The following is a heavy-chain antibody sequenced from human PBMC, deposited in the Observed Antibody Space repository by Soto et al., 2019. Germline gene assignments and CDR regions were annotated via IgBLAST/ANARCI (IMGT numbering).Heavy chain of an antibody. CDR3: ARGPYYYDSSGQYYYYYYGMDV. J-gene: IGHJ6*02. Sequence: SETLSLTCTVSGGSSSSGDYYWSWIRQPPGKGLEWIGYIYYSGSTYYNPSLKSRVTISVDTSKNQFSLKLSSVTAADTAVYYCARGPYYYDSSGQYYYYYYGMDVWGQGTTVTVSS. CDR1: GGSSSSGDYY. CDR2: IYYSGST. V-gene: IGHV4-30-4*01. D-gene: IGHD3-22*01.